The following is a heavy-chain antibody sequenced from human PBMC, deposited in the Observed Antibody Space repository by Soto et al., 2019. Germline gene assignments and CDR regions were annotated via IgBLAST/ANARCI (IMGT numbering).Heavy chain of an antibody. CDR2: ISTSSTI. CDR3: ARSAEYDSSGYYYLNWFDP. CDR1: GFTFSSYS. Sequence: ESGGGLVQPGGSLRLSCAASGFTFSSYSMNWVRQAPGKGLEWVSYISTSSTIYYADSVKGRFTISRDNAKNSLYLQMNSLRDEDTAVYYCARSAEYDSSGYYYLNWFDPWGQGTLSPSAQ. J-gene: IGHJ5*02. V-gene: IGHV3-48*02. D-gene: IGHD3-22*01.